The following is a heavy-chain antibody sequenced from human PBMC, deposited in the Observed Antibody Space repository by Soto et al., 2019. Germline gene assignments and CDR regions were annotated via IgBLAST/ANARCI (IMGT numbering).Heavy chain of an antibody. CDR3: ANDELGGSNNYQLEY. CDR2: ISHHGIRT. J-gene: IGHJ4*02. Sequence: PVGSLRLSCASAIFTFSDYGMHCVRHSPGKGLQWLATISHHGIRTHYADSVMGRFTISRDNFKKVVYLHLSDLRVEDTAIYYCANDELGGSNNYQLEYWGQGTAVIVSS. V-gene: IGHV3-30*18. CDR1: IFTFSDYG. D-gene: IGHD1-26*01.